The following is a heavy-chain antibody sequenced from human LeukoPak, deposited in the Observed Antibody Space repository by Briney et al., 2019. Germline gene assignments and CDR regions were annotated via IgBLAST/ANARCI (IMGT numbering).Heavy chain of an antibody. CDR3: AKDQAAAAGYFGY. D-gene: IGHD6-13*01. CDR1: GFSFSSNS. J-gene: IGHJ4*02. V-gene: IGHV3-48*01. Sequence: GGSLRLSCAASGFSFSSNSMNWVRQAPGKGLEWVSYISGSSSTIYYADSVKGRFTISRDNSKNTLYLQMNSLRAEDTAVYYCAKDQAAAAGYFGYWGQGTLVTVSS. CDR2: ISGSSSTI.